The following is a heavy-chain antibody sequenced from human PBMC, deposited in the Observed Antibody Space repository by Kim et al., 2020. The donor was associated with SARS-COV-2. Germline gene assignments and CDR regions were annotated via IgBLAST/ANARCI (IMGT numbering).Heavy chain of an antibody. CDR1: GFTFSSYA. V-gene: IGHV3-23*01. D-gene: IGHD3-10*01. CDR3: VKIFSSGSYGDYGMDV. Sequence: GGSLRLSCAASGFTFSSYAMSWVRQAPGKGLEWVSALTSGGATYYADSVKGRFTLSRDNSKNTLLLQMNSLRAEDTAIYYCVKIFSSGSYGDYGMDVWGQGTTVTVSS. J-gene: IGHJ6*02. CDR2: LTSGGAT.